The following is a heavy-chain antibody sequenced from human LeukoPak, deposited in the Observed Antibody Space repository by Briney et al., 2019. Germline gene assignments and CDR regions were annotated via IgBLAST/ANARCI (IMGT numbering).Heavy chain of an antibody. D-gene: IGHD5-24*01. J-gene: IGHJ4*02. CDR3: SKSRNGYNHGLH. CDR1: GFTLSTYG. CDR2: ILYDGTVG. Sequence: GGSLRLSCAASGFTLSTYGMHWVRQAPGKGLEWVAGILYDGTVGYHTESVQGRFTISRDNSKTTLYLEMNSLTAEDTAVYHCSKSRNGYNHGLHWGQGTLVTVSS. V-gene: IGHV3-33*06.